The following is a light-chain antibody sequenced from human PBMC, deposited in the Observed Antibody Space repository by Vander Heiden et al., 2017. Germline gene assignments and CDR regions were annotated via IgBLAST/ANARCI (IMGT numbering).Light chain of an antibody. CDR2: SNN. J-gene: IGLJ2*01. Sequence: QSMLPQPPSAPATPGPRVTSACSGRSSNIGSKTVNWYQQIPGKAPKLLIYSNNQRPSGVPDRFSGSKSGTSATLAISGLQAEDEADYYCAAWDDSRNGVVFGGGTKLTVL. CDR3: AAWDDSRNGVV. V-gene: IGLV1-44*01. CDR1: SSNIGSKT.